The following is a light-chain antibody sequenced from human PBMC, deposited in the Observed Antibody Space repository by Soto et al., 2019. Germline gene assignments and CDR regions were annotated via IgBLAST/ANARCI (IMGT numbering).Light chain of an antibody. CDR1: QSAGTY. CDR3: QQRNYWPLT. J-gene: IGKJ1*01. V-gene: IGKV3-11*01. CDR2: DAS. Sequence: EIVLTQSPATLSLSPGERATLSCRASQSAGTYLAWYQQKFGQAPRLLIYDASNRATGIPARFSGSGSGTDFTHTISSLEPEDFAVYYCQQRNYWPLTFGQGTKVEIK.